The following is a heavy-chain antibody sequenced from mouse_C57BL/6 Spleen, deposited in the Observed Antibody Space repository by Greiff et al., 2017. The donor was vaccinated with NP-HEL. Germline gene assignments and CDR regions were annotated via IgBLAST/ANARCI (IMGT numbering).Heavy chain of an antibody. Sequence: EVQLQQSGPELVKPGASVKISCKASGYTFTDYYMNWVKQSHGKSLEWIGDINPNNGGTSYNQKFKGKATLTVDKSSSTAYMELRSLTSEDSAVYYCARGIYYYGSSSHYFDYWGQGTTLTVSS. CDR1: GYTFTDYY. CDR3: ARGIYYYGSSSHYFDY. CDR2: INPNNGGT. J-gene: IGHJ2*01. V-gene: IGHV1-26*01. D-gene: IGHD1-1*01.